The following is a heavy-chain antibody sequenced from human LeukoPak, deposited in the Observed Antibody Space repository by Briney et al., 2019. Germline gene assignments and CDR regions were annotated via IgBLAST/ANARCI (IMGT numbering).Heavy chain of an antibody. J-gene: IGHJ4*02. V-gene: IGHV3-23*01. CDR1: GFTFSSYG. D-gene: IGHD2-15*01. CDR2: ISGSGGST. CDR3: AKLGCSGGSCSTDY. Sequence: GGSLRLSCAASGFTFSSYGMHWVRQAPGKGLEWVSAISGSGGSTYYADSVKGRFTISRDNSKNTLYLQMNSLRAEDTAVYYCAKLGCSGGSCSTDYWGQGTLVTVSS.